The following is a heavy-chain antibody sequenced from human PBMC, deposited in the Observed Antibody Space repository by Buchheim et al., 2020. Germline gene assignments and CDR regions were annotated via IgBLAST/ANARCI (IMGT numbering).Heavy chain of an antibody. D-gene: IGHD5-18*01. CDR2: IYYSGST. CDR1: GGSISSSSYY. CDR3: ARHHNVDTAMVIAWFDY. V-gene: IGHV4-39*01. J-gene: IGHJ4*02. Sequence: QLQLQESGPGLVKPSETLSLTCTVSGGSISSSSYYWGWIRQPPGKGLEWIGSIYYSGSTYYNPSLKSRVTISVDTSKNQFSLKLSSVTAADTAVYYCARHHNVDTAMVIAWFDYWGQGTL.